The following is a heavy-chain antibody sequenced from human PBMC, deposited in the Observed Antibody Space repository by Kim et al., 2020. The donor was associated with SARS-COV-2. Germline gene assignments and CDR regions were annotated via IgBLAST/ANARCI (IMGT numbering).Heavy chain of an antibody. CDR2: ITDSGGST. CDR1: GFTFSSYA. V-gene: IGHV3-23*01. J-gene: IGHJ4*02. D-gene: IGHD1-26*01. Sequence: GGSLRLSCAASGFTFSSYAMTWVRQAPGKGLEWVSTITDSGGSTYYADSVRGRFTISRDNSKNKLYLQMNSLRAEDTARYYCAHYIGGATRDFAHGGQGT. CDR3: AHYIGGATRDFAH.